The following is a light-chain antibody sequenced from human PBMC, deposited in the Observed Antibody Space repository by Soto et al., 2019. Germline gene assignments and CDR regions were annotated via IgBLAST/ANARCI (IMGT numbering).Light chain of an antibody. CDR1: SGHSSYA. CDR3: QTWGTGIWV. CDR2: LNSDGSH. V-gene: IGLV4-69*01. Sequence: QSVLTQSPSASASLGASVKLTCTLSSGHSSYAIAWHQQQPEKGPRYLMKLNSDGSHSKGDGIPDRFSGSSSGAERYLTISNLQSGDEADYYCQTWGTGIWVFGGGTKLTVL. J-gene: IGLJ3*02.